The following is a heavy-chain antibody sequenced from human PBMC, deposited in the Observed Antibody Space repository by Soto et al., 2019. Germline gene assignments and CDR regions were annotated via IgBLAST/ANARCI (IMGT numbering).Heavy chain of an antibody. V-gene: IGHV4-34*01. D-gene: IGHD2-2*01. J-gene: IGHJ4*02. CDR3: ARGKGYCSTSSCRECGSCYYDY. CDR1: GGSFSGYY. Sequence: PSETLSLTCAVYGGSFSGYYWSWIRQPPGKGLEWIGEINHSGSTNYNPSLKSRVTISVDTSKNQFSVKLSSVTAADTAVYYCARGKGYCSTSSCRECGSCYYDYWGQGTLVTVSS. CDR2: INHSGST.